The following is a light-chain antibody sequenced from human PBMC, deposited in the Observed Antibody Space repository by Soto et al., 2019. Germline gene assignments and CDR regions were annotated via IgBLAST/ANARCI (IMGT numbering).Light chain of an antibody. CDR1: QSISSE. CDR2: GAS. J-gene: IGKJ2*01. Sequence: EIVMTQSPATLSVSPGESATLSCRASQSISSELAWYQQKPGQPPRLLIYGASTRATGVPARFTGSGSGSDFTLTISGLQSEDFAVYYWQQGHNCPLTFGQGTRLEI. V-gene: IGKV3-15*01. CDR3: QQGHNCPLT.